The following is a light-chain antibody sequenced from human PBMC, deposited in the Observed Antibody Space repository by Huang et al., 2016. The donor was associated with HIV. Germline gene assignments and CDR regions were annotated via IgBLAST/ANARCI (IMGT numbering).Light chain of an antibody. Sequence: EIVLTQSPGTLSLCPGERATRSCRASQSVRSSSLAWYQQKPGQSPRLLIFGASNRATAIPDRFSGSGSATDFTLTISRLEPEDFAVYYCQQYGSSPLTFGGGTKVEIK. V-gene: IGKV3-20*01. CDR3: QQYGSSPLT. CDR1: QSVRSSS. CDR2: GAS. J-gene: IGKJ4*01.